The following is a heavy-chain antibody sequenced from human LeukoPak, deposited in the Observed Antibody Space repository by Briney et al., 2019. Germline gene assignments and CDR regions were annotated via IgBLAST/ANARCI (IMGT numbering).Heavy chain of an antibody. CDR3: TRGHGKSRHYLVDFDY. CDR2: IDPNNGDT. CDR1: GYTFAAHY. D-gene: IGHD2-8*02. Sequence: GASVKVSCKASGYTFAAHYIHWVREAPGQGLAWMGWIDPNNGDTYYVQNFQGRVTMTSDTSISTAFLDLSGLRSDDTAVYFCTRGHGKSRHYLVDFDYWGQGTLVSVSS. V-gene: IGHV1-2*02. J-gene: IGHJ4*02.